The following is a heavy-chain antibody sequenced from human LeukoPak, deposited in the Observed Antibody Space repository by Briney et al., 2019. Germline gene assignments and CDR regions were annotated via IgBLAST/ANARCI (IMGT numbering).Heavy chain of an antibody. D-gene: IGHD6-19*01. CDR3: ARDAGYSSGWYSSSDY. Sequence: ASVTVSCKASGYTFTGYYMHWVRQAPGQGLEWMGWINPNSGGTNYAQKFQGRVTMTRDTSISTAYMELSRLRSDDTAVHYCARDAGYSSGWYSSSDYWGQGTLVTVSS. CDR1: GYTFTGYY. CDR2: INPNSGGT. V-gene: IGHV1-2*02. J-gene: IGHJ4*02.